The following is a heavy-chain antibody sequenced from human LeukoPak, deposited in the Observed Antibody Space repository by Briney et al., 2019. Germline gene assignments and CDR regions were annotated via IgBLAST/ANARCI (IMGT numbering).Heavy chain of an antibody. J-gene: IGHJ6*04. CDR2: IKQDGSEK. Sequence: GGSLRLSCAPSGFTFSSYWMSWVRQAPGKGLEWVANIKQDGSEKYYVDSVRGRFTISRDNAKNSLYLQMNSLRADDTAVYYCARKAYGLDVWGKGTTVTVSS. V-gene: IGHV3-7*03. CDR1: GFTFSSYW. CDR3: ARKAYGLDV.